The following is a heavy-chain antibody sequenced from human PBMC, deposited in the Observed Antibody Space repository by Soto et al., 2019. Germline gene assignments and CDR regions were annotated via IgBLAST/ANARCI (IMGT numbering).Heavy chain of an antibody. CDR1: GFTFSSYG. Sequence: QVQLVESGGGVVQPGRSLRLSCAASGFTFSSYGMHWVRQAPGKGLEWVAVIWYDGSNIYYADSVKGRFTISRDNSKNTLYLQMNSLRAEDTAVYYCAREAYSSGWYKGFDYWGQGTLVTVSS. CDR3: AREAYSSGWYKGFDY. D-gene: IGHD6-19*01. V-gene: IGHV3-33*01. CDR2: IWYDGSNI. J-gene: IGHJ4*02.